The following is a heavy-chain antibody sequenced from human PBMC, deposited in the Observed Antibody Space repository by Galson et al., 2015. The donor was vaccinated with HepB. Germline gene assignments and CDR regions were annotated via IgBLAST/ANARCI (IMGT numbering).Heavy chain of an antibody. V-gene: IGHV3-7*03. Sequence: SLRLSCAASGFTFSSYWMSWVRQAPGKGLKWVANIKQDGSEKYYVDSVKGRFTISRDNAKNSLYLQMNSLRAEDTAVYYCARTSGSYRDFDYWGQGTLVTVSS. J-gene: IGHJ4*02. CDR2: IKQDGSEK. CDR1: GFTFSSYW. D-gene: IGHD1-26*01. CDR3: ARTSGSYRDFDY.